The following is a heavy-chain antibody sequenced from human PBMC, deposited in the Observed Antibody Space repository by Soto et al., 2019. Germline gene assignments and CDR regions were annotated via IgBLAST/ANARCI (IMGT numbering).Heavy chain of an antibody. CDR2: ISGSGATT. Sequence: GGSLRLSCAASGITFIADAMSWVRQAPGKGLGWVSAISGSGATTYYADSVKGRFTISRDKSKNTLYLQMNSLRAEDTALYYCAKSFSSNWYDYFDYWGQGSLVTVSS. V-gene: IGHV3-23*01. CDR1: GITFIADA. D-gene: IGHD6-13*01. CDR3: AKSFSSNWYDYFDY. J-gene: IGHJ4*02.